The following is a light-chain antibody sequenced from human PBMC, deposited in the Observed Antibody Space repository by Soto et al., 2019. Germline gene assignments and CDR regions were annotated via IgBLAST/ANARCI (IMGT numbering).Light chain of an antibody. CDR1: QDITSY. Sequence: DIQLTQSPSFLSAAVGDRVTITCRASQDITSYLAWYQQKPGKAPKLLIHTASTLQTGVPSRFSGSGSGTEFTLTISSLQPEDFATYYCQQRKNYPITFGQGTRLEIK. CDR2: TAS. V-gene: IGKV1-9*01. J-gene: IGKJ5*01. CDR3: QQRKNYPIT.